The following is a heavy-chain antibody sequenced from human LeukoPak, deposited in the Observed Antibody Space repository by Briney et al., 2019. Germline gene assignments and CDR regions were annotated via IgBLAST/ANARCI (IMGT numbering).Heavy chain of an antibody. Sequence: GGSLRLSCAAYGFTFSNSWMTWVRQAPGKDLEWVATISPDGSKVAYVGSVKGRFTISRDNAENSVYLQMSSLRVEETGVFYCARDRGYSSFDYWGQGALVAVSS. CDR2: ISPDGSKV. CDR1: GFTFSNSW. D-gene: IGHD2-15*01. V-gene: IGHV3-7*01. CDR3: ARDRGYSSFDY. J-gene: IGHJ4*02.